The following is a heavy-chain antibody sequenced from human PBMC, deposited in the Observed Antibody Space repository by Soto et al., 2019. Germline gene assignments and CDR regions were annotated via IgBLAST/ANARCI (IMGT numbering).Heavy chain of an antibody. CDR1: GYSFTSYW. J-gene: IGHJ4*02. CDR3: ARLAPKKGRLWLGQPIPPDD. D-gene: IGHD3-10*01. CDR2: IYPGDSDT. Sequence: GESLKISCKGSGYSFTSYWIGWVRQMPWKGLEWMGIIYPGDSDTRYSPSFQGQVTISADKSISTAYLQWSSLKASDTAMYYCARLAPKKGRLWLGQPIPPDDRGQGPRVTLAS. V-gene: IGHV5-51*01.